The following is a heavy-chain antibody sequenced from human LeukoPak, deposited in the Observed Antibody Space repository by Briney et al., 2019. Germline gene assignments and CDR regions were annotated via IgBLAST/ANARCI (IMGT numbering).Heavy chain of an antibody. D-gene: IGHD1-14*01. V-gene: IGHV4-59*01. Sequence: SETLSLTCTVSGDSMSTYYWTWIRQPPGKGLEWIGFIYYTGSTNYNPSLKSRVTISVDTSKNQFSLKLSSVTAADTAVYYCAGMRITTPTVRTLDYWGQGTLVTVSS. CDR1: GDSMSTYY. CDR2: IYYTGST. CDR3: AGMRITTPTVRTLDY. J-gene: IGHJ4*02.